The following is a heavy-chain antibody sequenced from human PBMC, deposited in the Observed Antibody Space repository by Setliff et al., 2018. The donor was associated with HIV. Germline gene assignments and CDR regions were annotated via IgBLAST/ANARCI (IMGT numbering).Heavy chain of an antibody. V-gene: IGHV4-4*09. CDR2: IYTSGST. CDR3: ARAYFGSGIYY. Sequence: ETLSLTCTVSGGSISSYYWSWIRQPPGKGLEWIGYIYTSGSTNYNPSLKSRVTISVDTSKNQFSLKLSSVTAADTAVYYCARAYFGSGIYYWGQGTLVTVS. D-gene: IGHD3-10*01. J-gene: IGHJ4*02. CDR1: GGSISSYY.